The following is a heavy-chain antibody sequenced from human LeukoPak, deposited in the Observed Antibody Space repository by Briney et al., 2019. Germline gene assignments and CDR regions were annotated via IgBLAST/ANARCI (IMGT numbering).Heavy chain of an antibody. CDR2: INPRGGT. Sequence: SETLSLTCAVYGGSLSGYHLTWVRQSPGKGLEWIGDINPRGGTYHNPPLKSHHTISVDTCKNHFSLKLRSMPAPDTAVYYGARGRDDISMIIVVMTSVSYYFDVWGKGTTVTVS. D-gene: IGHD3-22*01. CDR1: GGSLSGYH. CDR3: ARGRDDISMIIVVMTSVSYYFDV. V-gene: IGHV4-34*01. J-gene: IGHJ6*03.